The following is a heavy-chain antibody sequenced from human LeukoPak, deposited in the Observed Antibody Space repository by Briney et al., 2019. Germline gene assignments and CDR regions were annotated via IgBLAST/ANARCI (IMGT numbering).Heavy chain of an antibody. V-gene: IGHV3-66*04. CDR2: IYSGGST. J-gene: IGHJ4*02. CDR3: ARRGHGYGSPFDY. CDR1: GFTVSNNY. Sequence: PGGSLRLSCAASGFTVSNNYMSWVLQAPGKGLEWVSMIYSGGSTYYADSVKGRFTISRDNSKNTLDLQMNSLRAEDTAVYYCARRGHGYGSPFDYWGQGTLVTVSS. D-gene: IGHD5-18*01.